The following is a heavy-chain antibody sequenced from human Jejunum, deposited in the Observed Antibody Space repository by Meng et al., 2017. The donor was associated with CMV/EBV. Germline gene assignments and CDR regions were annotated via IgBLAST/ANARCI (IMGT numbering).Heavy chain of an antibody. D-gene: IGHD6-6*01. CDR3: ARQGGYSGSSFDY. V-gene: IGHV1-46*01. J-gene: IGHJ4*02. Sequence: SANPFTSYYMHWVRQAPGQGLEWMGLINPSGGSTSYAQKFQGRVTMTRDTSTSMVFMDLSSLRSEDTAVYYCARQGGYSGSSFDYWGQGTLVTVSS. CDR2: INPSGGST. CDR1: ANPFTSYY.